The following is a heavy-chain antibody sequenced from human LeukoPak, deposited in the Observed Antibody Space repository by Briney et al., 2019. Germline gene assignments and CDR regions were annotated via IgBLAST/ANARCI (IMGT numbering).Heavy chain of an antibody. J-gene: IGHJ4*02. D-gene: IGHD1-7*01. CDR2: TNRDGSAT. CDR3: VRELTY. CDR1: GFTFNAYW. V-gene: IGHV3-74*01. Sequence: PGGSLRLSCAASGFTFNAYWMHWVRQVPGKGLVWVSRTNRDGSATSYAESVKGRFTISRDNAENTVYLQMNSLRAEDTGVYYCVRELTYWGQGTLVTVSS.